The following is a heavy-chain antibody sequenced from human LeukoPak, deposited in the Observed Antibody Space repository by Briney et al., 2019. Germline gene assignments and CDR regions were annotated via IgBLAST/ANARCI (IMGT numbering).Heavy chain of an antibody. CDR1: GFTVSSNY. CDR2: FYSGGGT. CDR3: ARGGVRTPFDY. Sequence: GGSLRLSCAASGFTVSSNYMSWVRQAPGKGLEWVSVFYSGGGTYYADSVKGRFTISRDNSKNTLYLQMDSLRAEDTAVYYCARGGVRTPFDYWGQGTLVTVSS. J-gene: IGHJ4*02. D-gene: IGHD3-3*01. V-gene: IGHV3-53*01.